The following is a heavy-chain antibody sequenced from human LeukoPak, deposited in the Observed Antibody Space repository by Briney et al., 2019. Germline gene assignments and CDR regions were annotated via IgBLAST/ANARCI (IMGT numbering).Heavy chain of an antibody. J-gene: IGHJ4*02. V-gene: IGHV3-23*01. CDR1: GFTFSSYA. D-gene: IGHD1-26*01. Sequence: GGSLRLSCAASGFTFSSYAMSWVRQAPGKGLEWVSSISTRADYTYYTDSVKGRFTISRDNSKNTLYLQMNSLRAEDTAVYYCAKRAGATDTWGQGTRVAVSS. CDR3: AKRAGATDT. CDR2: ISTRADYT.